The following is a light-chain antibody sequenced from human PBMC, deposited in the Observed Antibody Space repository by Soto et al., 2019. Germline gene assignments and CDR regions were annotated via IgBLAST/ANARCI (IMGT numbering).Light chain of an antibody. Sequence: DIVVTQSPATLSASPGERVTLSCRASHFVSSRLAWYQRRPGQVPRLLIYDTSTRAPGISARFSGSGSGTEFTLTISSLQPEDFATYYCQQSLSSPPTFGQGTKLEIK. CDR2: DTS. J-gene: IGKJ2*01. V-gene: IGKV3-15*01. CDR1: HFVSSR. CDR3: QQSLSSPPT.